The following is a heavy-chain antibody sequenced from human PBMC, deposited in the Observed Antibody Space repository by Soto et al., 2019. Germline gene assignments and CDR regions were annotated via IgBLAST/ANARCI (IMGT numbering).Heavy chain of an antibody. J-gene: IGHJ4*02. Sequence: GGSLRLSCAASGFTFTRYSMNWVRQAPGKGLEWVSSISSTTNYIYYGDSMKGRFTLSRDNAKNSLYLEMNSLRAEDTAVYYCARESEDLTSNFDYWGQGTLVTVSS. CDR2: ISSTTNYI. CDR1: GFTFTRYS. V-gene: IGHV3-21*06. CDR3: ARESEDLTSNFDY.